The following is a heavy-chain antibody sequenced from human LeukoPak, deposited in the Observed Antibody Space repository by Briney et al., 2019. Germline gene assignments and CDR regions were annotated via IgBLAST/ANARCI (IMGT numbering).Heavy chain of an antibody. CDR1: GGSISSANYY. J-gene: IGHJ6*02. D-gene: IGHD1-14*01. CDR2: IYYSGST. V-gene: IGHV4-39*01. Sequence: PSETLSLTCTVSGGSISSANYYWGWIRQPPGKGLEWIATIYYSGSTYYNPSLKSRVAISVDTSENQFSLKLTSVTAADTAVYYCARGTLDVWGQGTTVTVSS. CDR3: ARGTLDV.